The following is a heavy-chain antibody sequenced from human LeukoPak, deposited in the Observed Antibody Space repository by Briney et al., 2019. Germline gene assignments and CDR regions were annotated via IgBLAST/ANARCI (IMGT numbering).Heavy chain of an antibody. CDR1: GGSISSSSYY. CDR2: IYYSGST. CDR3: ARVIRGYSYGYYFDY. D-gene: IGHD5-18*01. V-gene: IGHV4-31*03. J-gene: IGHJ4*02. Sequence: PSETLSLTCTVSGGSISSSSYYWGWIRQPPGTGLEWLGYIYYSGSTYYNPSLKSRVTISVDTSKNQFSLKLSSVTAADTAVYYCARVIRGYSYGYYFDYWGQGTLVTVSS.